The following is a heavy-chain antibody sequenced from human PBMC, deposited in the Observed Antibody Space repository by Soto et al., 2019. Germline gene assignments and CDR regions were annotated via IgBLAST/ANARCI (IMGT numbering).Heavy chain of an antibody. J-gene: IGHJ6*02. V-gene: IGHV3-21*01. Sequence: GGSLRLACAASGFTFSSYSMNWVRQAPGKGLEWVSSISSSSSYIYYADSVKGRFTISRDNAKNSLYLQMNSLRAEDTAVYYCARADYPTYGYYYYYGMDVWGQGTTVTVSS. CDR1: GFTFSSYS. CDR3: ARADYPTYGYYYYYGMDV. CDR2: ISSSSSYI. D-gene: IGHD3-10*01.